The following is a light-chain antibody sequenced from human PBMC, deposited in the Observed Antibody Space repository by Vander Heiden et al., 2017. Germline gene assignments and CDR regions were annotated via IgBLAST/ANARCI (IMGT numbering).Light chain of an antibody. CDR3: ARALQRPGLT. Sequence: DCVVTQSPLSLSVTPGEPASIPCRPSGTHLHHNRYNYISSYLPKPAHSPQPLPYLGYHRTSGVPDRISSGGAGADFTLNISRVAAEDVGVFCRARALQRPGLTFGEGTKVEIK. J-gene: IGKJ4*02. CDR2: LGY. V-gene: IGKV2-28*01. CDR1: GTHLHHNRYNY.